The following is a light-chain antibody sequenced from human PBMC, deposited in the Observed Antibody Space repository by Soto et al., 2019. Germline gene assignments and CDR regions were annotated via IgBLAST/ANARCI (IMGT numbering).Light chain of an antibody. CDR1: SSNIGAGYD. J-gene: IGLJ3*02. Sequence: QSVLTQPPSVSGAPGQGVTIYCTGSSSNIGAGYDVHWYQQLPGTAPKLLIYGNVNRRSGVPHRFSGSKSGTSASLVITALQAEDEADYYCQSYESSLSGSVFGGGTKLTVL. CDR3: QSYESSLSGSV. CDR2: GNV. V-gene: IGLV1-40*01.